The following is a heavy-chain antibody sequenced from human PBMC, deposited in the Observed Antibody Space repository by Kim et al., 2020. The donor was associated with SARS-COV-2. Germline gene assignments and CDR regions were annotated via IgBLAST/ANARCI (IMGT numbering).Heavy chain of an antibody. J-gene: IGHJ6*02. CDR1: GGTFSSYA. CDR3: ARRYYYGSGSYRRYYYGMDV. D-gene: IGHD3-10*01. Sequence: SSVKVSCKASGGTFSSYAISWVRQAPGQGLEWMGGIIPIFGTANYAQKFQGRVTITADESTSTAYMELSSLRSEDTAVYYCARRYYYGSGSYRRYYYGMDVWGQGTTVTVSS. V-gene: IGHV1-69*13. CDR2: IIPIFGTA.